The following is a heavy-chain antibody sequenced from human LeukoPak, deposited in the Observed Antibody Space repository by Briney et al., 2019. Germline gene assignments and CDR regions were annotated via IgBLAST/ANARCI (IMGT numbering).Heavy chain of an antibody. CDR1: GFTFSSYD. D-gene: IGHD3-16*02. V-gene: IGHV3-23*01. CDR3: AKADRTYDYVWGSYRPNDY. CDR2: ISGSGGST. Sequence: PGGSLRLSCAASGFTFSSYDMHWVRQAPGKGLEWVSAISGSGGSTYYADSVKGRFTISRDNSKNTLYLQMNSLRAEDTAVYYCAKADRTYDYVWGSYRPNDYWGQGTLVTVSS. J-gene: IGHJ4*02.